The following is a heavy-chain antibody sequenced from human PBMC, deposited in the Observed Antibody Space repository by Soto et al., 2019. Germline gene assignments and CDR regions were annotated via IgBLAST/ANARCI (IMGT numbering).Heavy chain of an antibody. CDR2: IRSKANSYAT. D-gene: IGHD4-17*01. CDR3: TLRGTTVVTKGYYYYYGMDV. V-gene: IGHV3-73*01. Sequence: PGGSLSLSCASSWFTFSGSAMHWVRQASGKGLEWVGRIRSKANSYATAYAASVKGRFTISRDDSKNTAYLQMNSLKTEDTAVYYCTLRGTTVVTKGYYYYYGMDVWGQGTTVTVSS. J-gene: IGHJ6*02. CDR1: WFTFSGSA.